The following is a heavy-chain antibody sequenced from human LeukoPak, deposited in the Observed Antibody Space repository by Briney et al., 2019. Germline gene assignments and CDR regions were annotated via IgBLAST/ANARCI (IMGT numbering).Heavy chain of an antibody. V-gene: IGHV1-69*01. J-gene: IGHJ4*02. CDR2: ILPIFGTA. CDR1: GGTFSSDA. D-gene: IGHD6-13*01. Sequence: SAYDSCMASGGTFSSDAIFLGRQAPGQGLEWMGGILPIFGTANYAQKFQGRVTITADESMITAYMELSSLRSKATAEYYCARAGVYSSSWYITDYWGQGTLVTVSS. CDR3: ARAGVYSSSWYITDY.